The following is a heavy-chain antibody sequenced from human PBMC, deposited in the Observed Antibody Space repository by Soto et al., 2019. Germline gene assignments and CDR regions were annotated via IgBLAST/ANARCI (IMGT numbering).Heavy chain of an antibody. V-gene: IGHV4-34*01. J-gene: IGHJ4*02. D-gene: IGHD3-3*01. CDR3: ARGFSQTSTLDY. CDR1: GGSFSGYY. CDR2: INHSGST. Sequence: SETLSLTCAVYGGSFSGYYWSWIRQPPGKGLEWIGEINHSGSTNYNPSLKSRVTISVDTSKNQFSLKLSSVTAADTAVYYCARGFSQTSTLDYWGQGTLVTVSS.